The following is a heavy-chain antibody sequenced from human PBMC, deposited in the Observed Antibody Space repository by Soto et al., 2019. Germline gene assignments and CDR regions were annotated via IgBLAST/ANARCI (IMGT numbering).Heavy chain of an antibody. D-gene: IGHD4-17*01. CDR1: GGSFSGYY. V-gene: IGHV4-34*01. CDR2: INHSGST. Sequence: QVQLQQWGAGLLKPSETLSLTCAVYGGSFSGYYWSWIRQPPGKGLEWIGEINHSGSTNYNPSLKSRVTISVDTPKNQFSLKLSSVTAADTAVYYCARGTTVTGGWFDPWGQGTLVTVSS. CDR3: ARGTTVTGGWFDP. J-gene: IGHJ5*02.